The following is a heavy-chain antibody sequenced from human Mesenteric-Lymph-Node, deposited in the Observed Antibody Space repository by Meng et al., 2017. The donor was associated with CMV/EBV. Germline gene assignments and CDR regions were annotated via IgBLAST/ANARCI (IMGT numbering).Heavy chain of an antibody. CDR3: ARGSSYDILTGYFDY. V-gene: IGHV4-34*01. CDR1: GWSFSGYY. CDR2: INHSGST. D-gene: IGHD3-9*01. J-gene: IGHJ4*02. Sequence: VHVHRLGSGLLKLSETLSVTCAVYGWSFSGYYWNWIRQSPEKGLEWIGEINHSGSTTYNPSFTSRIIISVDTSTNQISLNMSSVTAADTAVYYCARGSSYDILTGYFDYWGQGALVTVSS.